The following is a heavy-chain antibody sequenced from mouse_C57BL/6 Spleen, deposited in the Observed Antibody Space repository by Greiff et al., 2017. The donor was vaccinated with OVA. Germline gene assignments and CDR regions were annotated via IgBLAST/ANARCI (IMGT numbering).Heavy chain of an antibody. V-gene: IGHV1-63*01. J-gene: IGHJ2*01. D-gene: IGHD2-4*01. CDR1: GYTFTNYW. CDR2: IYPGGGYT. Sequence: QVQLQQSGAELVRPGTSVKMSCKASGYTFTNYWIGWAKQRPGHGLEWIGDIYPGGGYTNSNEKFKGKATLTADKSSSTAYMQFSSLTSEDSAIYYCAREDYDGRYFDYWGQGTTLTVSS. CDR3: AREDYDGRYFDY.